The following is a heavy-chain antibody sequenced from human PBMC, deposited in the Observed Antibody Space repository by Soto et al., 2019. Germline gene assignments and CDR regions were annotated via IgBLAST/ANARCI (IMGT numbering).Heavy chain of an antibody. D-gene: IGHD4-4*01. CDR3: ASSFYSNYEGNWFDP. J-gene: IGHJ5*02. Sequence: QXQLVQSGAEVKKPGSSVKVSCKASGGTFSSYAISWVRQXPGQGXXWMGGIIPIFGTANYAQKFQGRVTITADKSTSTAYMELSSLRSEDTAVYYCASSFYSNYEGNWFDPWGQGTLVTVSS. V-gene: IGHV1-69*06. CDR2: IIPIFGTA. CDR1: GGTFSSYA.